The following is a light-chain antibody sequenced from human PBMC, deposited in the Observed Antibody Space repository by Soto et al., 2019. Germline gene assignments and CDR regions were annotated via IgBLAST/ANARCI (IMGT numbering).Light chain of an antibody. CDR1: QGISSY. V-gene: IGKV1-9*01. CDR3: QQLNSYPPYT. Sequence: IQLTQSPSSLSASVGDRVTITCRASQGISSYLAWYQQKPGKAPKLLIYAASTLQSGVPSRFSGSGSGTDFPLTISSLQPEDFATYYCQQLNSYPPYTFGQGTKLQIK. J-gene: IGKJ2*01. CDR2: AAS.